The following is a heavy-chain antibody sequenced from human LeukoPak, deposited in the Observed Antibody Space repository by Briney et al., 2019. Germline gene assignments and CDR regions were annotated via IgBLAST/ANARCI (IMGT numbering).Heavy chain of an antibody. CDR1: GFTFSSYC. V-gene: IGHV3-74*01. CDR2: INTDGSTT. Sequence: GGSLRLSCAASGFTFSSYCMHWVRQAPGKGLVWVSLINTDGSTTNTAASVTGRFTISRDNAKNTLYLQMNSLRAEDTAMYYCARAVYYSNYLGYWGQGTLVTVSS. CDR3: ARAVYYSNYLGY. D-gene: IGHD3-10*01. J-gene: IGHJ4*01.